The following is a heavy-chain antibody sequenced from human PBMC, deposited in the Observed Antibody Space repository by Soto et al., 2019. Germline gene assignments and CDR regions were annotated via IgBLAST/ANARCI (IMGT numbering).Heavy chain of an antibody. J-gene: IGHJ4*02. D-gene: IGHD1-20*01. CDR3: ARTSLVPHRYNWNYFDY. CDR1: GYTFTSYG. V-gene: IGHV1-18*01. CDR2: ISAYNGNT. Sequence: ASVKVSCKASGYTFTSYGISWVRQAPGQGLEWMGWISAYNGNTNYAQKLQGRVTMTTDTSTSTAYMELRSLRSDDTAVYYCARTSLVPHRYNWNYFDYWGQGTLVTVSS.